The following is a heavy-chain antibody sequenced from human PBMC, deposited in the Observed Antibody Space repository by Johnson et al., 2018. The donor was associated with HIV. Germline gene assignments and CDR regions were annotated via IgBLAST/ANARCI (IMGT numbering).Heavy chain of an antibody. Sequence: LLVESGGAVVQPGRSLRLSCAASGFTFSSYAMHWVRQAPGKGLEWVAIISYDGTNKYYADSVKGRFTISRDNSKNTLYLQMNSLRAEDTALYYCARGGAGVAAAEDAFDIWGQGTMVTVSS. CDR3: ARGGAGVAAAEDAFDI. CDR1: GFTFSSYA. CDR2: ISYDGTNK. D-gene: IGHD6-13*01. J-gene: IGHJ3*02. V-gene: IGHV3-30-3*01.